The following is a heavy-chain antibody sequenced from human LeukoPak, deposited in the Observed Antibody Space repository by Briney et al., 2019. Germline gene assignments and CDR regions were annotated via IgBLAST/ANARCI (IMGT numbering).Heavy chain of an antibody. D-gene: IGHD4-17*01. CDR2: ISSGANII. V-gene: IGHV3-48*03. J-gene: IGHJ4*02. Sequence: GGSLRLSCAASGFTFSSYEMNWGRQAPGKGLEWVSYISSGANIIYYADSVKGRFTISRDNAKNSLYLQMNSLRAEDTAVYYCARTMTTVNTLDYWGQGTLVTVSS. CDR1: GFTFSSYE. CDR3: ARTMTTVNTLDY.